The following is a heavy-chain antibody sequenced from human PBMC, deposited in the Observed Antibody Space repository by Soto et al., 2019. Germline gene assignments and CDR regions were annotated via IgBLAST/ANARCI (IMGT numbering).Heavy chain of an antibody. Sequence: EVQLVESGGGLVQPGGSLRLSCAASGFTFSSYSMNWVRQAPGKGLEWVSYISSSSSTIYYADSVKGRFTISRDNAKNSLYLQMNSLRDEDTAVYYCACPPLAGFGELFGYWGQGTLVTVSS. D-gene: IGHD3-10*01. CDR2: ISSSSSTI. CDR3: ACPPLAGFGELFGY. J-gene: IGHJ4*02. CDR1: GFTFSSYS. V-gene: IGHV3-48*02.